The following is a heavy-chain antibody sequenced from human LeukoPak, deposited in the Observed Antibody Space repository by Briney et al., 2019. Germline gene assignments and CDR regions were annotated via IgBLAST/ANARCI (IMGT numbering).Heavy chain of an antibody. CDR1: GGTFSSYA. J-gene: IGHJ4*02. CDR2: IIPIFGTA. Sequence: ASVKVSCKASGGTFSSYAISWVRQAPGQGLEWMGGIIPIFGTANYAQKFQGRVTITADESTSTAYMELSSLRSEDTAVYYCARDHYDILTGCRLYRFDYWGQGTLVTVSS. CDR3: ARDHYDILTGCRLYRFDY. V-gene: IGHV1-69*13. D-gene: IGHD3-9*01.